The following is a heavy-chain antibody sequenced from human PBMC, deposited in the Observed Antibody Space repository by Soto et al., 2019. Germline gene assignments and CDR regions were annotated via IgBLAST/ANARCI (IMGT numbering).Heavy chain of an antibody. Sequence: QPGGSLRLSCVASGFTFRNNAMNWVRQAPGKGLEWISDITSDGSKTHYADSVKGRFTISRDNSNSTLFLHMNSLRVEDTALYYCAKVRYRSWYFDNWGQGTLVTVSS. V-gene: IGHV3-23*01. J-gene: IGHJ4*02. CDR2: ITSDGSKT. D-gene: IGHD6-13*01. CDR3: AKVRYRSWYFDN. CDR1: GFTFRNNA.